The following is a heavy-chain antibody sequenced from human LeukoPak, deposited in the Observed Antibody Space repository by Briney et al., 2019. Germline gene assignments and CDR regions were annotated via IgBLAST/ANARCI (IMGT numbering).Heavy chain of an antibody. CDR2: IQYDGSHK. Sequence: PGGSLRLSCAASGFTFSIYDMHWVRQAPGKGLEWVSFIQYDGSHKNYVDSVKGRFTISRDNSRNTLYLQMFSLRAEDTAVYYCAELGITMIGGVWGKGTTVTISS. CDR3: AELGITMIGGV. D-gene: IGHD3-10*02. J-gene: IGHJ6*04. CDR1: GFTFSIYD. V-gene: IGHV3-30*02.